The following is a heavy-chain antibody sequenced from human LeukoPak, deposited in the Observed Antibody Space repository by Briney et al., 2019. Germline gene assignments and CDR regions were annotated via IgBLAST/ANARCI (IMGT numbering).Heavy chain of an antibody. J-gene: IGHJ4*02. V-gene: IGHV1-18*04. CDR3: AREPISSGSYYPRSDY. D-gene: IGHD3-10*01. CDR1: GYTFTDHY. Sequence: ASVKVSCQALGYTFTDHYFHWLRQPPGQGLEWMGWINGFNGNTKYAQKLQGRVTMTTDTSTTTAYMELRSLRSDDTAVYYCAREPISSGSYYPRSDYWGQGTLVTVSS. CDR2: INGFNGNT.